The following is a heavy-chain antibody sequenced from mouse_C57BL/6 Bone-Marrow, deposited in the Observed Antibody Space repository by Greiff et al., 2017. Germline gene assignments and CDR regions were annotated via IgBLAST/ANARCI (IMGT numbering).Heavy chain of an antibody. V-gene: IGHV14-4*01. J-gene: IGHJ2*01. Sequence: EVQLQQSGAELVRPGASVKLSCTASGFNIKDDYMHWVKQRPEQGLEWIGWIDPENGDTAYASKFQGKATITADTSSNTAYLQLSSLTSEDTAVYYCTTDGNYDYWGQGTTLTVSS. D-gene: IGHD2-1*01. CDR1: GFNIKDDY. CDR3: TTDGNYDY. CDR2: IDPENGDT.